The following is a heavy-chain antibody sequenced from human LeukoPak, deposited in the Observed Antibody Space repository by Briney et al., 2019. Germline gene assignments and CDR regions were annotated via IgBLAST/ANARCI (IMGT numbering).Heavy chain of an antibody. D-gene: IGHD3-22*01. V-gene: IGHV4-30-4*08. CDR1: GGSISSGDYY. CDR3: ASAAYYYDSSGYFPLGY. CDR2: IYYSGST. J-gene: IGHJ4*02. Sequence: SQTLSLTCTVSGGSISSGDYYWSWIRQPPGKGLEWIGYIYYSGSTYYNPSLKSRVTISVDTSKNQFSLKLSSVTAADTAVYYCASAAYYYDSSGYFPLGYWGQGTLVTVSS.